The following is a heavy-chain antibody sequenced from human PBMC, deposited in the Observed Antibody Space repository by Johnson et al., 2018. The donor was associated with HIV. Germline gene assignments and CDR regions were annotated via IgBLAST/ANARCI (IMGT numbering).Heavy chain of an antibody. Sequence: VQLVESGGGVVQPGRSLRLSCAASRFTFSNYALHWVRQAPGKGLEWVSGISWNSGSIGYADSVKGRFTISRDNAKNSLYLQMNSLRAEDTALYYCAKDRGSSWPRGAFDIWGQGTMVTVSS. CDR2: ISWNSGSI. D-gene: IGHD6-13*01. J-gene: IGHJ3*02. CDR3: AKDRGSSWPRGAFDI. CDR1: RFTFSNYA. V-gene: IGHV3-9*01.